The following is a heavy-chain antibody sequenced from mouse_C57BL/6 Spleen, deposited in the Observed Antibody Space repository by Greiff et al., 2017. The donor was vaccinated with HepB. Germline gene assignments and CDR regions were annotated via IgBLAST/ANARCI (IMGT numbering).Heavy chain of an antibody. V-gene: IGHV3-6*01. D-gene: IGHD3-3*01. CDR3: AGGTRSYFDY. CDR2: ISYDGSN. CDR1: GYSITSGYY. J-gene: IGHJ2*01. Sequence: VQLKESGPGLVKPSQSLSLTCSVTGYSITSGYYWNWIRQFPGNKLEWMGYISYDGSNNYNPSLKNRISITRDTSKNQFFLKLNSVTTEDTATYYCAGGTRSYFDYWGQGTTLTVSS.